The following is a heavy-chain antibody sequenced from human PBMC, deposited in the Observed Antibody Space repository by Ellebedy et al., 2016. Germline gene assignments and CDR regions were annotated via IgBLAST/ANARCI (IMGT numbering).Heavy chain of an antibody. CDR2: IYYSGST. V-gene: IGHV4-59*08. CDR3: ARQNPSLRGGAFDI. D-gene: IGHD4-23*01. CDR1: GGSISSFY. Sequence: SETLSLTCSVSGGSISSFYWSWIRQPPRKGLEWIGNIYYSGSTNYNPSLKSRVSISVDTSKNQLSLKLNSVTAADTAVYYCARQNPSLRGGAFDIWGQGTMVTVSS. J-gene: IGHJ3*02.